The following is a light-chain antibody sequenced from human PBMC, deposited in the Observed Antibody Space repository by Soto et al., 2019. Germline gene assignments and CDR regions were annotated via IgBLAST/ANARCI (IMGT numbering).Light chain of an antibody. CDR2: GAY. Sequence: DIRMTQSPSSVSASLGDRVTIICRASQYIGTSLAWYQQRTGEAPKILIYGAYRLHIGVPSRFSATGSGTDFTLTITRLQPEDFAIYFCQQTNDLPRTFGLGTKVDIK. CDR3: QQTNDLPRT. V-gene: IGKV1-12*01. J-gene: IGKJ1*01. CDR1: QYIGTS.